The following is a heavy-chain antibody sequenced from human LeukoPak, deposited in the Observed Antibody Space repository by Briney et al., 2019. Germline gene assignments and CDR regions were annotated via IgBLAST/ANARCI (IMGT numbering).Heavy chain of an antibody. D-gene: IGHD2-2*01. CDR3: AKGARIVVVPAALYYFDY. V-gene: IGHV3-23*01. J-gene: IGHJ4*02. Sequence: GGSLRLSCVASGFTFSSYAMSWVRQAPGKGLEWVSAISGSGGSTYYADSVKGRFTISRDNSKNTLYLQMNSLRAEDTAVYYCAKGARIVVVPAALYYFDYWGQGTLVTVSS. CDR1: GFTFSSYA. CDR2: ISGSGGST.